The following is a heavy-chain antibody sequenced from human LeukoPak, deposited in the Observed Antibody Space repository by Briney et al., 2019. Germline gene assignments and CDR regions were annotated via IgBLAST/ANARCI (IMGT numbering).Heavy chain of an antibody. Sequence: VKVSCXXXXXTXTSYGXSWVRQAPGQGLEWMGWISAYNGNTNYAQKLQGRVTMTTDTSTSTAYMELRSLRSDDTAVYYCATQGLNYGDSFDYWGQGTLVTVSS. V-gene: IGHV1-18*01. CDR1: XXTXTSYG. CDR2: ISAYNGNT. D-gene: IGHD4-17*01. J-gene: IGHJ4*02. CDR3: ATQGLNYGDSFDY.